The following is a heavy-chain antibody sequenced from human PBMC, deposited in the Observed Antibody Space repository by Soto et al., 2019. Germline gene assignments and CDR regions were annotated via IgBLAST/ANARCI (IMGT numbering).Heavy chain of an antibody. D-gene: IGHD2-2*01. V-gene: IGHV4-31*03. CDR2: IYYSGST. J-gene: IGHJ6*02. CDR3: ARAAGWYCSRTSSYWYYYYGMDG. Sequence: QVQLQESGPGLVKPSQTLSLTCTVSGGSISSGGYYWSWIRQHPGKGLEWIGYIYYSGSTYYNPSLKRRVTLSVDTSRNLCSLKLSAVSAADTAVYYCARAAGWYCSRTSSYWYYYYGMDGWGQGTTVTVSS. CDR1: GGSISSGGYY.